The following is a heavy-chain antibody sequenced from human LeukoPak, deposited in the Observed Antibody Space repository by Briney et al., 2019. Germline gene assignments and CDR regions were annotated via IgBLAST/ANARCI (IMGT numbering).Heavy chain of an antibody. V-gene: IGHV3-20*04. CDR1: GFTFDDYG. Sequence: GGSLRLSCAASGFTFDDYGMSWVRQAPGKGLEWVSGINWNGGSTGYADSVKGRFTISRDNAKNSLYLQMNSLRAEDTALYYCAKTAYGSGSSSENQPRDYWGQGTLVTVSS. CDR2: INWNGGST. CDR3: AKTAYGSGSSSENQPRDY. J-gene: IGHJ4*02. D-gene: IGHD3-10*01.